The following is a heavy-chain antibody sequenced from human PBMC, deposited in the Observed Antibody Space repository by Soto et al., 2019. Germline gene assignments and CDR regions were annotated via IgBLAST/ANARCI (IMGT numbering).Heavy chain of an antibody. J-gene: IGHJ4*02. CDR1: EGSSSSGGDC. V-gene: IGHV4-31*03. Sequence: SETLCLSCRVAEGSSSSGGDCWSWIRQHPGKGLEWIGYIYYSGSTYYNPSLKSRLTISLDTSKNSLYLQMNSLRAEDTALYYCASEYGSGFPVYWGQGTLVTVPS. D-gene: IGHD3-10*01. CDR2: IYYSGST. CDR3: ASEYGSGFPVY.